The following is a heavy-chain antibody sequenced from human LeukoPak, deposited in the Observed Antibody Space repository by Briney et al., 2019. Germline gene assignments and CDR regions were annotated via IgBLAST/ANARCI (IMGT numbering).Heavy chain of an antibody. CDR2: IYYSGST. CDR1: GGSISSYY. V-gene: IGHV4-59*01. Sequence: SETLSLTCTVSGGSISSYYWSWIRQPPGKGLEWIGYIYYSGSTNYNPSLKSRVTISVDTSKNQFSLKLSTVTAADTAVYYCARDRVVRDFWSGYYYYGMDVWGQGTTVTVSS. D-gene: IGHD3-3*01. CDR3: ARDRVVRDFWSGYYYYGMDV. J-gene: IGHJ6*02.